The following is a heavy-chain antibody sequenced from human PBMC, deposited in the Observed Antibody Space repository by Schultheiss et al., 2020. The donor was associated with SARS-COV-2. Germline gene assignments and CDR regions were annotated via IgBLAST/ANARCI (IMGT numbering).Heavy chain of an antibody. Sequence: SETLSLTCTVSSGSISSSTYYWGWIRQPPGKGLEWIGSIYYSGSTNYNPSLKSRVTISVDTSKNQFSLKLNSVTAADTAVYYCARGVNRNDRREGFDIWGQGTMVTCSS. CDR3: ARGVNRNDRREGFDI. V-gene: IGHV4-39*07. CDR2: IYYSGST. J-gene: IGHJ3*02. D-gene: IGHD1-1*01. CDR1: SGSISSSTYY.